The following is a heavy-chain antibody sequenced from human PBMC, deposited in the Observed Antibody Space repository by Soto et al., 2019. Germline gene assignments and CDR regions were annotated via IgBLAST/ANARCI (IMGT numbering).Heavy chain of an antibody. CDR3: AKDKGVFNWATSYFDY. CDR2: TSYDGNNE. V-gene: IGHV3-30*18. CDR1: GFTFINYA. D-gene: IGHD1-1*01. Sequence: GGSLRLSCASSGFTFINYAMHWVRQAPGKGLEWVALTSYDGNNEYYTDSVKGRFTISRDNSKNTLFLQMNSPRPEDTAVYYCAKDKGVFNWATSYFDYWGQGALVTVSS. J-gene: IGHJ4*02.